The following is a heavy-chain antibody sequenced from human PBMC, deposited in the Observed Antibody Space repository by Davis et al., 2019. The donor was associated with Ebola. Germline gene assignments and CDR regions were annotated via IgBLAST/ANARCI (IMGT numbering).Heavy chain of an antibody. CDR3: ARSVRFLEWLSRGYYYYGMDV. D-gene: IGHD3-3*01. CDR2: ISSSGSTI. CDR1: GFTFSSYS. Sequence: PGGSLRLSCAASGFTFSSYSMNWVRQAPGKGLEWVSYISSSGSTIYYADSVKGRFTISRDNAKNSLYLQMNSLRAEDTAVYYCARSVRFLEWLSRGYYYYGMDVWGQGTTVTVSS. J-gene: IGHJ6*02. V-gene: IGHV3-48*04.